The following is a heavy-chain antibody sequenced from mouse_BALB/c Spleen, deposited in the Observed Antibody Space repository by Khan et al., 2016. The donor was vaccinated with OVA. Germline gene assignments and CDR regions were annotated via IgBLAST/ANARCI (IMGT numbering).Heavy chain of an antibody. CDR1: GYTFTDYY. CDR2: IYPGSRNI. Sequence: QVRLQQSGPELVKPGASVKISCKASGYTFTDYYINWVKQKPGQGLEWIGWIYPGSRNIKNIEKFKGKATLTVDTSSSTAYMQLSSLTSEDTAVYFCARRGIYDGYYVGFAYWGQGTLVTVSA. CDR3: ARRGIYDGYYVGFAY. D-gene: IGHD2-3*01. V-gene: IGHV1-84*02. J-gene: IGHJ3*01.